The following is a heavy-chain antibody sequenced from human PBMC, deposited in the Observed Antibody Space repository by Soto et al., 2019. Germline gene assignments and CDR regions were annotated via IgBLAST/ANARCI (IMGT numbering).Heavy chain of an antibody. CDR2: ISYDGSNK. CDR3: AKVALTGIYDY. D-gene: IGHD1-20*01. Sequence: QVQLVESGGGVVQPGRSLRLSCAASGFTFSSYGMHWVRQAPGKGLEWVAVISYDGSNKYYADSVKGRFTISRDNSKNTLYLQMNGLRAEDTAVYYCAKVALTGIYDYWGQGTLDTVSS. J-gene: IGHJ4*02. V-gene: IGHV3-30*18. CDR1: GFTFSSYG.